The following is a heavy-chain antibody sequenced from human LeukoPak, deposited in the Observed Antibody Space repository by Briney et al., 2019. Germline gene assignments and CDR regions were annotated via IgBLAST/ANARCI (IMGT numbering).Heavy chain of an antibody. CDR1: GGSISSSSYY. CDR2: IYYSGST. CDR3: ARGRGYNSFDY. D-gene: IGHD5-24*01. J-gene: IGHJ4*02. V-gene: IGHV4-39*07. Sequence: PSETLSLTCTVSGGSISSSSYYWGWIRQPPGKGLEWIGSIYYSGSTYYNPSLKSRVTISVDASKNQFSLKLSSVTAADTAVYYCARGRGYNSFDYWGQGTLVTVSS.